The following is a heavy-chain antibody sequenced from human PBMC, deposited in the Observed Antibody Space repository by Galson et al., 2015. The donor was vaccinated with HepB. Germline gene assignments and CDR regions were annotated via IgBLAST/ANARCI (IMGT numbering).Heavy chain of an antibody. Sequence: SLRLSCAASGFTVSSNYMSWVRQAPGKGLEWVSVIYSGGSTYYADSVKGRFTISRDNSKNTLYLQMNSLRAEDTAVYYCARCRRDGYNYELDYWGQGTLVTVSS. CDR1: GFTVSSNY. D-gene: IGHD5-24*01. V-gene: IGHV3-66*02. CDR3: ARCRRDGYNYELDY. J-gene: IGHJ4*02. CDR2: IYSGGST.